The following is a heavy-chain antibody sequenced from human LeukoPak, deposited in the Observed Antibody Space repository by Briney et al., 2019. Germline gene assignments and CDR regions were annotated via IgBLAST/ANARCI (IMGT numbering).Heavy chain of an antibody. D-gene: IGHD6-19*01. V-gene: IGHV1-2*02. J-gene: IGHJ5*02. CDR1: GYTFTGYY. CDR3: ARALRRYSSGWGSFDP. CDR2: INPNSGGT. Sequence: ASVKVSCKASGYTFTGYYMHWVRQAPGQGLEWMGWINPNSGGTNYAQKFQGRVTMTRDTSISTAYMELSRLRSDDTAVYYCARALRRYSSGWGSFDPWGQETLVTVSS.